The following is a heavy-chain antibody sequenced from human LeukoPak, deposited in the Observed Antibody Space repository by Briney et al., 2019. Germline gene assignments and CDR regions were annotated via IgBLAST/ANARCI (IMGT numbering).Heavy chain of an antibody. D-gene: IGHD1-26*01. CDR3: AKKSQGSGSSGYYFDY. CDR1: GFTFSSYA. V-gene: IGHV3-23*01. J-gene: IGHJ4*02. CDR2: ISGSGGST. Sequence: GGTLRLSCAASGFTFSSYAMSWVRQAPGKGLEWVSGISGSGGSTYYADSVKGRFTISRDNSKNTVYLQMNNLRAEDTAVYYCAKKSQGSGSSGYYFDYWGQGTLVTVCS.